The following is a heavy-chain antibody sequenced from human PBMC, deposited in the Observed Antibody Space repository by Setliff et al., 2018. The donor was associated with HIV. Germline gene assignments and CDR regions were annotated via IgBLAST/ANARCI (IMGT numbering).Heavy chain of an antibody. Sequence: SETLSLTCTVSGGSISSGSYYRPWIRQPAGKGPEWIGHIYTNGYTNYNPSLKSRVTISVDTSKNQFSLRMTSVTAADTAVYYCARAPPGIQNDAFDVWGQGTMVTVSS. CDR3: ARAPPGIQNDAFDV. CDR2: IYTNGYT. J-gene: IGHJ3*01. V-gene: IGHV4-61*09. CDR1: GGSISSGSYY.